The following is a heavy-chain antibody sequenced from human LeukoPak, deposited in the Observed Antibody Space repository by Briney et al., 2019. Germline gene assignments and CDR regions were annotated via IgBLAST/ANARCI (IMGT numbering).Heavy chain of an antibody. Sequence: SETLSLTCTVSGGSISSYYWSWSRQPPREGLEWVGYIYYSESTNYNPSLTSRVTISVSASTTKYPLTRKPVTAADTAVYYCARGAKFYYYGSGSSYYYMDVWGKGTRVTISS. CDR2: IYYSEST. J-gene: IGHJ6*03. CDR3: ARGAKFYYYGSGSSYYYMDV. D-gene: IGHD3-10*01. V-gene: IGHV4-59*08. CDR1: GGSISSYY.